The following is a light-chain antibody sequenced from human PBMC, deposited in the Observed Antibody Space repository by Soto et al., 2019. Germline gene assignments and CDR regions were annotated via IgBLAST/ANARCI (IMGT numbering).Light chain of an antibody. V-gene: IGKV3-15*01. Sequence: EIVMTQSPATLSVSPGERATLSCRASQSVNSNLAWYQQKPGQAPRLLIYGASTRATGIPVRFSGSGSGTEFTLTISSLQSEDFAVYHCQQYNEWLTFGGGTRVEIK. CDR2: GAS. J-gene: IGKJ4*01. CDR3: QQYNEWLT. CDR1: QSVNSN.